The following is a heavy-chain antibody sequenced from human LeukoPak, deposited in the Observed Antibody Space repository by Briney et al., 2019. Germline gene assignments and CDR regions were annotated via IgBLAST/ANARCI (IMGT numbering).Heavy chain of an antibody. CDR1: GGSINSYY. J-gene: IGHJ4*02. V-gene: IGHV4-4*07. CDR3: AREQVDCSGGSCYSSFHY. Sequence: SETLSLTCAVSGGSINSYYWSWIRQPAGKGLEWIGRIYTSGGTNYNPSLKSRVTMSVGTSKNQFSLKLNSVTAADTAVYYCAREQVDCSGGSCYSSFHYWGQGTLVTVSS. D-gene: IGHD2-15*01. CDR2: IYTSGGT.